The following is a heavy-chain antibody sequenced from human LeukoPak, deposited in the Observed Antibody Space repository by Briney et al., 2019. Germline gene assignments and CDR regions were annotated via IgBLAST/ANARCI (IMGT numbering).Heavy chain of an antibody. D-gene: IGHD6-19*01. J-gene: IGHJ4*02. Sequence: GGSLRLSCAASGFTFSSYAMHWVRQAPGKGLEWVAVISYDGSNKYYADSVKGRFTISRDNSKNTLYLQMNSLRAEDTAVYYCARDLKWKQWLDYWGQGTLVTVSS. CDR2: ISYDGSNK. V-gene: IGHV3-30-3*01. CDR1: GFTFSSYA. CDR3: ARDLKWKQWLDY.